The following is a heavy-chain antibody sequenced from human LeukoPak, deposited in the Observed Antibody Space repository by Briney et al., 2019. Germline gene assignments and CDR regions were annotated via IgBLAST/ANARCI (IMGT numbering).Heavy chain of an antibody. CDR2: IHSDGSSI. D-gene: IGHD2/OR15-2a*01. J-gene: IGHJ4*02. CDR3: ARVAGGSNSPVDY. V-gene: IGHV3-74*01. Sequence: QPGGSLRLSCAASGFTFSTYWMHWVRQVPGKGLVWVSRIHSDGSSINYADAVKGRFTISRDNAKNTLYLQMSSLRAEDTAVYYCARVAGGSNSPVDYWGQGTPVTVSS. CDR1: GFTFSTYW.